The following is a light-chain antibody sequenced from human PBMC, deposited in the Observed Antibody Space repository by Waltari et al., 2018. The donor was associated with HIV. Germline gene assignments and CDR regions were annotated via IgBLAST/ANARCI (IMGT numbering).Light chain of an antibody. CDR2: SNN. CDR1: SSNIGSNT. Sequence: QSVLTQPPSASGTPGQRVTISCSGSSSNIGSNTVNWSQQLPGTAPKLLIYSNNQRPSGVPDRFSGSKSGTSASLAISGLQSEDEADYYCAAWDDSLNGWVFGGGTKLTVL. V-gene: IGLV1-44*01. CDR3: AAWDDSLNGWV. J-gene: IGLJ3*02.